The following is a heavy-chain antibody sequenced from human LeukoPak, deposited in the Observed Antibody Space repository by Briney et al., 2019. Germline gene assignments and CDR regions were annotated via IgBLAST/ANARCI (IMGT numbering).Heavy chain of an antibody. V-gene: IGHV1-24*01. D-gene: IGHD2-15*01. CDR1: GYTLTELS. CDR2: FDPEDGET. CDR3: ATTPKWRGWFDP. J-gene: IGHJ5*02. Sequence: GASVKVSCKVSGYTLTELSMHWVRQAPGKGLEWMGGFDPEDGETIYAQKFQGRVTMTADTSTDTAYMELSSLRSEDTAVYYCATTPKWRGWFDPWGQGTLVTVSS.